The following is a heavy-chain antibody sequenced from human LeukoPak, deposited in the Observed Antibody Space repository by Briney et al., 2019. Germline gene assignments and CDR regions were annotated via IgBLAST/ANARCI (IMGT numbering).Heavy chain of an antibody. CDR3: ARGRELLGIQCAFDI. Sequence: SVKVSCKASGGNFNNYAINWVRQAPGQGLERLGGVIPMFGSVNYAQKFQGRVTITADGITSIAYMELGSLTSDDTAVYYCARGRELLGIQCAFDIWGQGTVVTVAS. D-gene: IGHD1-26*01. V-gene: IGHV1-69*13. CDR2: VIPMFGSV. J-gene: IGHJ3*02. CDR1: GGNFNNYA.